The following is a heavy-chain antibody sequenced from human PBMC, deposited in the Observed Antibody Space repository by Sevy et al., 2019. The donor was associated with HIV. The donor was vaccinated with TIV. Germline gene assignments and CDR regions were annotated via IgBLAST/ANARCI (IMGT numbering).Heavy chain of an antibody. Sequence: GGSLRLSCAASGFTFSSYSMNWVRQAPGKGLEWVSYISSSSSTIYYADSVKGRFTISRDNAKNSLYPQMNSLRDEDTAVYYCARTRTLVGATPPDYWGQGTLVTVSS. CDR2: ISSSSSTI. CDR3: ARTRTLVGATPPDY. D-gene: IGHD1-26*01. V-gene: IGHV3-48*02. CDR1: GFTFSSYS. J-gene: IGHJ4*02.